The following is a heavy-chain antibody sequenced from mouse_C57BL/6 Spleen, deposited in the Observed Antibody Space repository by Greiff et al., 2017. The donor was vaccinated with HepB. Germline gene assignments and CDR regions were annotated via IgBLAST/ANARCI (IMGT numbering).Heavy chain of an antibody. V-gene: IGHV1-55*01. Sequence: VQLKQPGAELVKPGASVKMSCKASGYTFTSYWITWVKQRPGQGLEWIGDIYPGSGSTNYNEKFKSKATLTVDTSSSTAYMQLSSLTSEDSAVYYCARDTTVVGDYFDYWGQGTTLTVSS. J-gene: IGHJ2*01. CDR1: GYTFTSYW. D-gene: IGHD1-1*01. CDR3: ARDTTVVGDYFDY. CDR2: IYPGSGST.